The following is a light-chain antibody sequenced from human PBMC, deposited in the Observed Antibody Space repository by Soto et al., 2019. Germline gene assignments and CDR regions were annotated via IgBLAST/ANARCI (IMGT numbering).Light chain of an antibody. CDR1: ESVSTN. V-gene: IGKV3-15*01. J-gene: IGKJ5*01. Sequence: EVVMTQSPATLSVSPGERSTLSCSASESVSTNLAWYQQRPGQAPRLVIYGASTRATGIPARFSGGGSGTEFTLTISSLQSEDFAVYYCQQYHSWPPITFGQGTRLEIK. CDR2: GAS. CDR3: QQYHSWPPIT.